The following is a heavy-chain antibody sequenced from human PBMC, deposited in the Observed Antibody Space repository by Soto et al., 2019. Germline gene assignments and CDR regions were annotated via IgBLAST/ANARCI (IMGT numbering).Heavy chain of an antibody. Sequence: QVQLQQWGAGLLKPSETLSLTCAVYGGSFSGYYWSWIRQPPGKGLEWIGEINQSGSTNYNPSLKRRVXISVATSKNQSSLKLSSVPAADTAVYYCARTYSSSWSPFDYWGQGTLVTVSS. V-gene: IGHV4-34*01. CDR3: ARTYSSSWSPFDY. D-gene: IGHD6-13*01. CDR1: GGSFSGYY. CDR2: INQSGST. J-gene: IGHJ4*02.